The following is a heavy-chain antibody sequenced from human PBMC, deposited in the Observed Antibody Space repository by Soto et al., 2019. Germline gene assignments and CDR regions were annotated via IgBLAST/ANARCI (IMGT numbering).Heavy chain of an antibody. V-gene: IGHV1-18*01. CDR3: ARDPRRVVVVPAAILGYGMDV. Sequence: ASVKVSCKASGYTFTSYGISWVRQAPGQGLEWMGWISAYNGNTNYAQKLQGRVTMTTDTSTSTAYMELRSLRSDDTAVYYCARDPRRVVVVPAAILGYGMDVWGQGTTVTVSS. CDR2: ISAYNGNT. CDR1: GYTFTSYG. D-gene: IGHD2-2*01. J-gene: IGHJ6*02.